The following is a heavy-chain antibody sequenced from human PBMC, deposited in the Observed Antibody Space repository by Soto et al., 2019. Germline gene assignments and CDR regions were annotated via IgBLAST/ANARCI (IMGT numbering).Heavy chain of an antibody. Sequence: QVQLEESGPGLVNPAETLSLICSVSGVSMRNSYWTWIRKSSGKGLEWIRRISTSANPNYNPSLNSRLTMSVGTSKNQVSLKLTSVTAADTAVYYCARGVGVPALGDTWGQGTLVTVSS. J-gene: IGHJ5*02. CDR2: ISTSANP. V-gene: IGHV4-4*07. CDR1: GVSMRNSY. D-gene: IGHD1-26*01. CDR3: ARGVGVPALGDT.